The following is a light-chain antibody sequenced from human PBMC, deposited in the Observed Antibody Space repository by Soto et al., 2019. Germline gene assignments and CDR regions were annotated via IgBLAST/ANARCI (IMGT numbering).Light chain of an antibody. CDR2: GNT. CDR3: QSYDSSLNGHVV. J-gene: IGLJ2*01. V-gene: IGLV1-40*01. Sequence: QSVLTQPPSVSGAPGQRVTISCTGSSSNIGAGYDVQWYQQLPGTAPKLLIYGNTNRPSGVPDRFSGSKFGTAGSLAITGLQAEDEADYYCQSYDSSLNGHVVFGGGTKLTVL. CDR1: SSNIGAGYD.